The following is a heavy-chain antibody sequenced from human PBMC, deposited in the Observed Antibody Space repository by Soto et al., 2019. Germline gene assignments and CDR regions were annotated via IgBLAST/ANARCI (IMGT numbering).Heavy chain of an antibody. V-gene: IGHV1-58*01. CDR2: IVVGSGDT. D-gene: IGHD1-26*01. J-gene: IGHJ5*02. CDR1: GYTFTNSA. CDR3: AAEVGHL. Sequence: QMQLVQSGPEVKKPGTSVKDSCKGSGYTFTNSAVQWVRQARGQRLEWMGWIVVGSGDTKSAQKFQERVTFTRDVSTSTAYMELSSLKAVDTAVYYCAAEVGHLWRQGTLVTVSS.